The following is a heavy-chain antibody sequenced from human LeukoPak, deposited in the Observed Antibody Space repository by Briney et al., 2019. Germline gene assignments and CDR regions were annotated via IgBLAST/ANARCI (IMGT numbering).Heavy chain of an antibody. D-gene: IGHD3-9*01. CDR3: ARVVPPDILTGYSPLDFDY. J-gene: IGHJ4*02. Sequence: ASVKVSCQASGYTFTGYYMHWVRQAPGQGLEWMGWINPNSGGTNYAQKFQGRITMTRDTSISTAYMELSRLRSDDTAVYYCARVVPPDILTGYSPLDFDYWGQGTLVTVSS. CDR2: INPNSGGT. V-gene: IGHV1-2*02. CDR1: GYTFTGYY.